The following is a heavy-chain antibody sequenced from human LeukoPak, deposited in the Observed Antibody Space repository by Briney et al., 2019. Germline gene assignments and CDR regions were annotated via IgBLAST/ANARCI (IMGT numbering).Heavy chain of an antibody. CDR1: GGSISSYY. D-gene: IGHD2-2*01. Sequence: KPSETLSLTCTVSGGSISSYYWSWIRQPPGKGLEWIGYIYYSGSTNYNPSLKSRVTISVDTSKNQFSLKLSSVTAADTAVYYCARSGCSSTSCSFYYYMDVWGKGTTVTVSS. CDR2: IYYSGST. CDR3: ARSGCSSTSCSFYYYMDV. J-gene: IGHJ6*03. V-gene: IGHV4-59*01.